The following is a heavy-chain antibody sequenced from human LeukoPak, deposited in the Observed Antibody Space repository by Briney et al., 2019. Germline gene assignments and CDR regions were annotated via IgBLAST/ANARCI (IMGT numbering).Heavy chain of an antibody. V-gene: IGHV4-59*01. CDR3: ARDPAVAGSSYYGMDV. Sequence: SETLSLTCTVSGGSISSYYWSWIRQPPGKGLEWIGYICYSGSTNYNPSLKSRVTISVDTSKNQFSLKLSSVTAADTAVYYCARDPAVAGSSYYGMDVWGKGTTVTVSS. J-gene: IGHJ6*04. CDR2: ICYSGST. D-gene: IGHD6-19*01. CDR1: GGSISSYY.